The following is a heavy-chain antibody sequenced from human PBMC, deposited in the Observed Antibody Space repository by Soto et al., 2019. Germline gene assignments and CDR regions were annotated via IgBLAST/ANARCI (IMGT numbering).Heavy chain of an antibody. CDR2: IYWDGDK. V-gene: IGHV2-5*02. D-gene: IGHD2-21*02. J-gene: IGHJ6*02. CDR3: IPRRCGGDFLRCYSSRYYYGLDV. CDR1: GFSLNTGGLG. Sequence: QITLKESGPTLVKPTQPLTLTCSVSGFSLNTGGLGVGWIRQPPGKALEWLALIYWDGDKRYSPSLRNRLSISKANSNYLVVLTMTTMDPVDTATYYCIPRRCGGDFLRCYSSRYYYGLDVGGPGTTVTVSS.